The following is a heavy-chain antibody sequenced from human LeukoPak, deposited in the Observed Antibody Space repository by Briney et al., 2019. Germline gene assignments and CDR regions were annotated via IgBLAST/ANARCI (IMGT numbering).Heavy chain of an antibody. D-gene: IGHD1-26*01. CDR3: ARVVGATSWVDY. V-gene: IGHV4-30-2*01. J-gene: IGHJ4*02. Sequence: PSQTLSLTCTVSGGSISSGGYYWSWIRQPPGKGLEWIGYIYHSGSTYYNPSLKSRVTISVDRSKNQFSLKLSSVTAADTAVYYCARVVGATSWVDYWGQGTLVTVSS. CDR1: GGSISSGGYY. CDR2: IYHSGST.